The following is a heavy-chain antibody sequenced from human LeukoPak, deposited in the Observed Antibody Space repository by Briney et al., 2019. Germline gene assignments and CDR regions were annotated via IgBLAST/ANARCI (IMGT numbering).Heavy chain of an antibody. CDR3: ARGDCSGGSRSNFDY. D-gene: IGHD2-15*01. Sequence: SQTLSLTCTVSGGSISSGGYYWSWIRQHPGKGLEWIGYIYYSGSTYYNPSLKSRVTISVDTSKNQFSLKLSSVTAADTAVYYCARGDCSGGSRSNFDYWGQGTLVTVSS. CDR2: IYYSGST. J-gene: IGHJ4*02. CDR1: GGSISSGGYY. V-gene: IGHV4-31*03.